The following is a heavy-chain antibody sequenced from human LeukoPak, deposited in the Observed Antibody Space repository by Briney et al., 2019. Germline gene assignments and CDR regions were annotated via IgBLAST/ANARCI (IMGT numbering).Heavy chain of an antibody. D-gene: IGHD3-10*01. CDR3: AREHAGADY. CDR2: ISYDGSNK. J-gene: IGHJ4*02. Sequence: GGSLRLSCAAFGFTFSSYAMHWVRQAPGKGLEWVAVISYDGSNKYYADSVKGRFTISRDNSKNTLYLQMNSLRAEDTAVYYCAREHAGADYWGQGTLVTVSS. V-gene: IGHV3-30-3*01. CDR1: GFTFSSYA.